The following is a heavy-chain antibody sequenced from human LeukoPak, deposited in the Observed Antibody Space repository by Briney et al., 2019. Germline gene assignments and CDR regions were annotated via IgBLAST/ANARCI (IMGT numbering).Heavy chain of an antibody. J-gene: IGHJ4*02. CDR2: ISSSSSYI. Sequence: AGGSLRLSCAASGFSFSSHTMNWVRQAPGKGLEWVSSISSSSSYIYYADSVKGRFTISRDNAKNSLCLQMDSLRAEDTAVYYCARDVAITYYYASGSYSAFDYWGQGTLVTVSS. D-gene: IGHD3-10*01. CDR1: GFSFSSHT. CDR3: ARDVAITYYYASGSYSAFDY. V-gene: IGHV3-21*01.